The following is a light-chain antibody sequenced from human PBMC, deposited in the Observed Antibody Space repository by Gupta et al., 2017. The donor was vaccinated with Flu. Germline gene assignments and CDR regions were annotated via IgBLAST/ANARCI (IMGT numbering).Light chain of an antibody. V-gene: IGKV3-11*01. CDR1: QSVSSY. CDR3: QQRSNWLT. J-gene: IGKJ4*01. CDR2: GAF. Sequence: EIVLTQSPATLSLSPGERATLSCRASQSVSSYLAWYQQKPGQAPRLLIYGAFNRATGTPARFSGSGSGTDFTLTISSLEPEDFAVYYCQQRSNWLTFGGGTKVEIK.